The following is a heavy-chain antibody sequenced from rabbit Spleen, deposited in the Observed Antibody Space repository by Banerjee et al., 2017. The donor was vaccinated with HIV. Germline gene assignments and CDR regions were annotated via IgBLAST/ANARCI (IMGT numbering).Heavy chain of an antibody. Sequence: QEQLVESGGGLVQPEGSLTLTCTASGFSFSSNAMCWVRQAPGKGLEWIACIHTSSGSTYYASWAKGRFTISKTSSTTVTLQMTSLTAADTATYLCARTVGGNWYDNYFNLWGPGTLVTVS. D-gene: IGHD1-1*01. J-gene: IGHJ4*01. V-gene: IGHV1S45*01. CDR3: ARTVGGNWYDNYFNL. CDR2: IHTSSGST. CDR1: GFSFSSNA.